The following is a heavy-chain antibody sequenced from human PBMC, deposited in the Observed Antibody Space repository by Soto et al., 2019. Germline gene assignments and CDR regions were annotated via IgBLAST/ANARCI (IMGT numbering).Heavy chain of an antibody. V-gene: IGHV3-49*03. CDR2: IRSKAYGGTT. J-gene: IGHJ4*02. CDR3: ASSFTRGVGPNAFAY. Sequence: GGSLRLSCTASGFTFGDYAMSWFRQAPGKGLEWVGFIRSKAYGGTTEYAASVKGRFTISRDDSKSIAYLQMNSLKTEDTAVYYCASSFTRGVGPNAFAYCGQGTLVTVSS. D-gene: IGHD3-10*01. CDR1: GFTFGDYA.